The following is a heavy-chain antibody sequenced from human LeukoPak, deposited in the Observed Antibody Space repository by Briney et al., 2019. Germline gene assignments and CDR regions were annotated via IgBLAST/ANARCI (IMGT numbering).Heavy chain of an antibody. CDR1: GFTFSSYS. J-gene: IGHJ4*02. CDR2: ISSSSSYI. V-gene: IGHV3-21*01. Sequence: GGSLRLSCAASGFTFSSYSMNWVRQAPGKGLEWVSSISSSSSYIYYADSVKGRFTISRDNAKNSLYLQMNSLRAEDTAVYYCARNPYCSSTSCYPRGYYFDYWGQGTPVTVSS. D-gene: IGHD2-2*01. CDR3: ARNPYCSSTSCYPRGYYFDY.